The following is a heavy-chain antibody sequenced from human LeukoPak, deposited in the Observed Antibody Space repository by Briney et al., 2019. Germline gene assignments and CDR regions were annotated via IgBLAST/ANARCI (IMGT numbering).Heavy chain of an antibody. V-gene: IGHV3-30*04. CDR3: ARERYSSGFDY. CDR1: GFTFSSYA. D-gene: IGHD6-19*01. J-gene: IGHJ4*02. CDR2: ISYDGSNK. Sequence: GRSLRLSCAASGFTFSSYAMHWVRQAPGKGLEWVAVISYDGSNKYYADSVKGRFTISRDNSKNTLYLQMNSLRAEDTAVYYCARERYSSGFDYWGQGTLVTVPS.